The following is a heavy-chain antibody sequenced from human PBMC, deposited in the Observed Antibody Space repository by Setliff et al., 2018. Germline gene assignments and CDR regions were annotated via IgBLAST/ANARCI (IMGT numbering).Heavy chain of an antibody. D-gene: IGHD2-15*01. Sequence: ASVKVSCRTSGYNFITLGINWVRQAPGQGLEWVGWISPYSGKTDYAQKFQDRVIMTIDSATTTAYMELKTLTSDDTAVYYCARGRGPDIVVTIPGDYWGQGTQVTVSS. CDR2: ISPYSGKT. CDR1: GYNFITLG. CDR3: ARGRGPDIVVTIPGDY. V-gene: IGHV1-18*01. J-gene: IGHJ4*02.